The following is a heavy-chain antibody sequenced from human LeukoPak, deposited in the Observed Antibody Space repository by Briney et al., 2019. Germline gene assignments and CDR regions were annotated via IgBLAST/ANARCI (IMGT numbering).Heavy chain of an antibody. Sequence: SETLSLTCAVYGGSFSGYYWSWIRQPPGKGLEWIGEINHSGSTNYNLSLKSRVTISVDTSKNQFSLKLSSVTAADTAVYYCARYSSSPRMAFDIWGQGTMVTVSS. D-gene: IGHD6-6*01. J-gene: IGHJ3*02. V-gene: IGHV4-34*01. CDR1: GGSFSGYY. CDR3: ARYSSSPRMAFDI. CDR2: INHSGST.